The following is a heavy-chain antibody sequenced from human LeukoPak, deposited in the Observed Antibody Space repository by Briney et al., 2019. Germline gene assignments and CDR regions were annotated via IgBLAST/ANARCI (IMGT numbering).Heavy chain of an antibody. Sequence: GESLQISCEGSGYTFTSHWIGWVRQMPGKGLEWMGVIYPGDSDTRYSPSFQGQVTISADKSISTAYLQWSSLKASDTATYYCARGGIQLWFPTDYWGQGTLVTVSS. CDR3: ARGGIQLWFPTDY. CDR2: IYPGDSDT. J-gene: IGHJ4*02. D-gene: IGHD5-18*01. V-gene: IGHV5-51*01. CDR1: GYTFTSHW.